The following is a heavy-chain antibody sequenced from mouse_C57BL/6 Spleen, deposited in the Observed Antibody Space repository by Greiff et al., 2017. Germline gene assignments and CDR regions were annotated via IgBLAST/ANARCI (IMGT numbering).Heavy chain of an antibody. V-gene: IGHV8-8*01. CDR2: ICLDDDK. J-gene: IGHJ2*01. Sequence: VMLVESGPGILQPSQTLSLTCSFSGFSLSTFGMGVGWICQPSGLGLEWLAHICLDDDKYYNPALKSRLTISKDTSKNQVYLKSDNVDTADTATYYCARIRGDRNFDYWGQGTTLTVSS. D-gene: IGHD3-3*01. CDR1: GFSLSTFGMG. CDR3: ARIRGDRNFDY.